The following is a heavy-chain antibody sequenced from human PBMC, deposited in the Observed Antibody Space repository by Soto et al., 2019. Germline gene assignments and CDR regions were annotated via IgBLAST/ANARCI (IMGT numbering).Heavy chain of an antibody. V-gene: IGHV1-18*01. J-gene: IGHJ6*03. Sequence: QVQLVQSGAEVKKPGASVKVSCKASGYTFTSYGISWVRQAPGQGLEWMGWISAYNGNTNYAQKLQARVTMTADTSTSTAYMELRSLRSDDTAVYYCAWGYCSSTSCSRSPYYYYMDVWGKGTTVTVSS. CDR1: GYTFTSYG. D-gene: IGHD2-2*01. CDR2: ISAYNGNT. CDR3: AWGYCSSTSCSRSPYYYYMDV.